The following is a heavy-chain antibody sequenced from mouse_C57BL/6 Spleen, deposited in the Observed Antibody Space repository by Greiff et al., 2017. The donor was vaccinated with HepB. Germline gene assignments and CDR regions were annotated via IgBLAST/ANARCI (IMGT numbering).Heavy chain of an antibody. CDR2: IDPSDSYT. V-gene: IGHV1-69*01. J-gene: IGHJ3*01. D-gene: IGHD2-4*01. CDR3: ARKGYDYGAGFAY. CDR1: GYTFTSYW. Sequence: QVQLQQPGAELVMPGASVKLSCKASGYTFTSYWMHWVKQRPGQGLEWIGEIDPSDSYTNYNQKFKGKSTLTVDKSSSTAYMQLSSLTSEDSAVYYCARKGYDYGAGFAYWGQGTLVTVSA.